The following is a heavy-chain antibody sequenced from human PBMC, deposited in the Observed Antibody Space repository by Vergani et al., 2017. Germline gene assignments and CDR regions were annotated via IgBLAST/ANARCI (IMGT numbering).Heavy chain of an antibody. V-gene: IGHV1-69*02. J-gene: IGHJ5*02. D-gene: IGHD4-17*01. CDR1: GGTFSSYT. CDR2: IIPILGIA. CDR3: ARAYGVGGQNWFDP. Sequence: QVQLVQSGAEVKKPGSSVKVSCKASGGTFSSYTISWVRQAPGQGLEWMGRIIPILGIANYAQKFQGRVTITADKSTSTAYMELSSPRSEDTAVYYCARAYGVGGQNWFDPWGQGTLVTVSS.